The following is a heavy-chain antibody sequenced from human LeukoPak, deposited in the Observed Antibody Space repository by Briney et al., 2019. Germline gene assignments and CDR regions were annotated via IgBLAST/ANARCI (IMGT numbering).Heavy chain of an antibody. V-gene: IGHV3-23*01. CDR2: INGGGDAT. J-gene: IGHJ3*02. CDR1: GFSFSAYT. CDR3: AKAAVIIGLAAFDT. D-gene: IGHD2-21*01. Sequence: PGGSLRLSCAASGFSFSAYTMSWVRQAPGKGLEWVPAINGGGDATSYADSVRGRFTISRDNSKNTLYLQMNSLRAEDTAVYSCAKAAVIIGLAAFDTWGQGTMVTVSS.